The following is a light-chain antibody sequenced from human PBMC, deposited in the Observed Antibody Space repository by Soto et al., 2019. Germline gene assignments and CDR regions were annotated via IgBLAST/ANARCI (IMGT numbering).Light chain of an antibody. J-gene: IGKJ5*01. V-gene: IGKV1-13*02. CDR2: GAS. CDR3: QQYDSYPIT. CDR1: QSISSY. Sequence: QLPVSQSSLSASVVNRVPITCRASQSISSYLNWYQQKPGQAPKLLIYGASSRESGIPARFSGSGSGTDFTLTISSLQPEDFAVYYCQQYDSYPITFGQGTRPEIK.